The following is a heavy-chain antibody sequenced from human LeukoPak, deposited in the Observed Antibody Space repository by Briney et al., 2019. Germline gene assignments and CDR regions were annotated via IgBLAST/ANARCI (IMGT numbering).Heavy chain of an antibody. CDR1: GGTFSSYA. J-gene: IGHJ6*02. D-gene: IGHD3-3*01. Sequence: GASAKVSCKASGGTFSSYAISWVRQAPGQGLEWMGGIIPIFGTANYAQKFQGRVTITADESTSTAYMELSSLRSEDTAVYYCARAYDFWSGNYYYGMDVWGQGTTVTVSS. CDR2: IIPIFGTA. CDR3: ARAYDFWSGNYYYGMDV. V-gene: IGHV1-69*13.